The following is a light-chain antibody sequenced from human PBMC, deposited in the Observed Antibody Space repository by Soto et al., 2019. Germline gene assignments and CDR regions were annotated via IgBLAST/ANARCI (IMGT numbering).Light chain of an antibody. V-gene: IGLV2-8*01. CDR3: ASYAGTRLFV. Sequence: QSVLTQPASVSGSPGQSITISCTGTSSDVGAYKYVSWYQQRPGKAPKLVIYEVTKRPSGVPDRFSGSKSGSTASLTVSGLQADDEADYYCASYAGTRLFVFGSGTKVTV. CDR1: SSDVGAYKY. J-gene: IGLJ1*01. CDR2: EVT.